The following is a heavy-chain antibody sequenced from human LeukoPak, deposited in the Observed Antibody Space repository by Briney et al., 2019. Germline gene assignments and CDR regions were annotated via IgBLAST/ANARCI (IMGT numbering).Heavy chain of an antibody. Sequence: PSETLSLACTVSGGSISSNSYYWGWIRQTPGEGLEWIGSIYYTGVTYHNPPLKSRVTISLDTSKNKFSLRLSAVTAADTALYYCARGHLSATRNYYLDYWGQGTLVSVSS. J-gene: IGHJ4*02. CDR3: ARGHLSATRNYYLDY. CDR2: IYYTGVT. D-gene: IGHD1/OR15-1a*01. V-gene: IGHV4-39*07. CDR1: GGSISSNSYY.